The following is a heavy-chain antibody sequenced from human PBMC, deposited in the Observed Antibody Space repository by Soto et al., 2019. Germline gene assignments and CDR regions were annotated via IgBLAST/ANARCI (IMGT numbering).Heavy chain of an antibody. D-gene: IGHD2-15*01. CDR1: GGTFSSYA. CDR3: ARGVVVAATPYYYGMDV. V-gene: IGHV1-69*01. CDR2: IIPIFGTA. J-gene: IGHJ6*02. Sequence: QVQLVQSGAEVKKPGSSMKVSCKASGGTFSSYAISWVRQAPGQGLEWMGGIIPIFGTANYAQKFQGRVTITADESTSTAYMELSSLRSEDTAVYYCARGVVVAATPYYYGMDVWGQGTTVTVSS.